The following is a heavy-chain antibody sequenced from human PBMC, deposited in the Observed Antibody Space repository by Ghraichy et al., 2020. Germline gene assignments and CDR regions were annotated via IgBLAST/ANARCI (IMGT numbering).Heavy chain of an antibody. Sequence: SETLSLTCTVSGGSVSSGSYYWSWIRQPPGKGLEWIGYIFYSGSTNYNPSLKSRVTIAVDTSKNQFSLKLSSVTAADTAVYYCARVSDSSGWYGYYYYMDVWGKGTTVTVSS. CDR1: GGSVSSGSYY. CDR2: IFYSGST. V-gene: IGHV4-61*01. CDR3: ARVSDSSGWYGYYYYMDV. D-gene: IGHD6-19*01. J-gene: IGHJ6*03.